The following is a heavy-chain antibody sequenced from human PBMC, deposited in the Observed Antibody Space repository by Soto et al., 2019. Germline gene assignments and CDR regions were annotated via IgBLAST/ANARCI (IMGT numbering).Heavy chain of an antibody. V-gene: IGHV3-7*01. Sequence: GGSLRLSCAASGFTFSSYWMSWVRQAPGKGLEWVANIKQDGSEKYYVDSVKGRFTISRDNAKNSLYLQMNSLRAEDTAVHYCARDELGYCSSTICQQYYYRYYLDVRGKGTTVTVSS. CDR1: GFTFSSYW. CDR2: IKQDGSEK. D-gene: IGHD2-2*01. J-gene: IGHJ6*03. CDR3: ARDELGYCSSTICQQYYYRYYLDV.